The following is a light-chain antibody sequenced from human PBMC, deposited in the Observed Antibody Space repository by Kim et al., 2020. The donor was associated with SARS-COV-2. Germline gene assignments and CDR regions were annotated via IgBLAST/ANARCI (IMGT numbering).Light chain of an antibody. Sequence: SYELTQPPSVSVSPGQTASITCSGDKLGDKYACWYQQKPGQSPVLVIYQDSKRPSGIPERFSGSTSGNTAALTIGGTPAMAEADYYCQAWDSSTVVFGGG. V-gene: IGLV3-1*01. CDR1: KLGDKY. CDR3: QAWDSSTVV. J-gene: IGLJ2*01. CDR2: QDS.